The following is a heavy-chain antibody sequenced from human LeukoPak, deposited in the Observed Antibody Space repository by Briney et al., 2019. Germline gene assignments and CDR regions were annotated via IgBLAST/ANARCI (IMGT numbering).Heavy chain of an antibody. CDR2: IYTSGST. Sequence: SSETLSLTCTVSGGSISSGSYYWRWIRQPAGKGLERIGRIYTSGSTNYNPSLKSRVTISVDTSKNQFSLKLSSVTAADTAVYYCARDGGYNWNYDWFDPWGQGTLVTVSS. CDR1: GGSISSGSYY. J-gene: IGHJ5*02. V-gene: IGHV4-61*02. CDR3: ARDGGYNWNYDWFDP. D-gene: IGHD1-7*01.